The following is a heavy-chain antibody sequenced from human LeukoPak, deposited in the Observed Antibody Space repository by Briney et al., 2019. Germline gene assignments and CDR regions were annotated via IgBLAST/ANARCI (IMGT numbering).Heavy chain of an antibody. V-gene: IGHV3-30*02. D-gene: IGHD2-21*02. CDR1: GFTFSSYG. Sequence: GGSLRLSCAASGFTFSSYGMHWVRQAPGKGLEWVAVIWYDGSNKYYADSVKGRFTISRDNSKNTLYLQMNSLRAEDTAVYYCAKDRISIVVVTTIDYWGQGTLVTVSS. CDR3: AKDRISIVVVTTIDY. CDR2: IWYDGSNK. J-gene: IGHJ4*02.